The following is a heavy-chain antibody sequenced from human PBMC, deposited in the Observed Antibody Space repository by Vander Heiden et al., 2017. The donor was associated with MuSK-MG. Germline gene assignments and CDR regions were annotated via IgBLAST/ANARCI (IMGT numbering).Heavy chain of an antibody. J-gene: IGHJ4*02. CDR2: IYWDDDK. D-gene: IGHD3-16*01. CDR3: AHRSTARDLGGKYFDY. Sequence: QITLKESGPTLVKPTQTLTLTCTFSGFSLSTSGVGVGWIRQPPGKALEWLALIYWDDDKRYSPSLKSRLTITKDTSKNQVVLTMTNMDPVDTATYYCAHRSTARDLGGKYFDYWGQGTLVTVSS. V-gene: IGHV2-5*02. CDR1: GFSLSTSGVG.